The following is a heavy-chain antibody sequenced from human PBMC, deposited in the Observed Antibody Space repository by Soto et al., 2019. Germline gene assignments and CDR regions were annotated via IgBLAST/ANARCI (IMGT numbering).Heavy chain of an antibody. CDR1: GGTFSSYT. Sequence: QVQLVQSGAEVKKPGSSVKVSCKASGGTFSSYTISWVRQAPGQGLEWMGRIIPILGIANYAQKFQGRVTITADKSTSSGDWGVGSLRTEGTAVYYCARGQGLDYGDLTFDYWGQGTLVTVSS. CDR2: IIPILGIA. J-gene: IGHJ4*02. CDR3: ARGQGLDYGDLTFDY. D-gene: IGHD4-17*01. V-gene: IGHV1-69*02.